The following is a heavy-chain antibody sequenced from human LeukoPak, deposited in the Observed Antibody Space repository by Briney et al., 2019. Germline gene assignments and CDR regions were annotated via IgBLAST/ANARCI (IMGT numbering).Heavy chain of an antibody. D-gene: IGHD1-1*01. J-gene: IGHJ5*02. CDR3: ARGGLGGTTGWFDP. CDR1: GGSISSYY. CDR2: IYYSGST. V-gene: IGHV4-59*08. Sequence: SETLSLTCTVAGGSISSYYWSWIRQPPGKGLEWIGYIYYSGSTNYNPSLKSRFTISVDTSKNQFSLKLSSLTAADTAVYYCARGGLGGTTGWFDPWGQGTLVTVSS.